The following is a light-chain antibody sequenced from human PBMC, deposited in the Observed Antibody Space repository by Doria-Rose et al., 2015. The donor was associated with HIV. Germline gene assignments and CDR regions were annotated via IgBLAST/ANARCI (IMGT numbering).Light chain of an antibody. CDR3: HQYGTSWT. V-gene: IGKV3-20*01. CDR1: QGFSSTY. J-gene: IGKJ1*01. CDR2: DGS. Sequence: LTQSPGTLSLSPGERATLSCRASQGFSSTYLAWYQQKPGQAPSLLIYDGSTGATGIPDRFSASGSGTDFTLTINRLEPEDFALYYCHQYGTSWTFGQGTKVEI.